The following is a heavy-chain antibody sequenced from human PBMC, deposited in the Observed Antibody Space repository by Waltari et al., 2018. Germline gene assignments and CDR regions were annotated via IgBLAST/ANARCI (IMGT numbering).Heavy chain of an antibody. Sequence: QVQLVQSGAEVKKPGSSVKVSCKASGGTFSSYAISWVRQAPGQGLEWMGGISPIFGTATYAQKFQGRVTITADKSTSTAYMELSSLRSEDTAVYYCARALRFLEWLPDYYYMDVWGKGTTVTVSS. J-gene: IGHJ6*03. V-gene: IGHV1-69*14. CDR2: ISPIFGTA. CDR1: GGTFSSYA. D-gene: IGHD3-3*01. CDR3: ARALRFLEWLPDYYYMDV.